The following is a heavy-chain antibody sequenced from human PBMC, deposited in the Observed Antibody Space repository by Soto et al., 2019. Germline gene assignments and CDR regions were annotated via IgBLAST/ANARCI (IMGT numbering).Heavy chain of an antibody. J-gene: IGHJ6*02. D-gene: IGHD2-2*01. V-gene: IGHV3-30*18. CDR2: ISYDGSNK. Sequence: GGSLRLSCAASGFTFSSYGMHWVRQAPGKGLEWVAVISYDGSNKYYADSVKGRFTISRDNSKNTLYLQMNSLRAEDTAVYYCAKRDIVVVPAATDYYYGMDVWGQGTTVTVSS. CDR1: GFTFSSYG. CDR3: AKRDIVVVPAATDYYYGMDV.